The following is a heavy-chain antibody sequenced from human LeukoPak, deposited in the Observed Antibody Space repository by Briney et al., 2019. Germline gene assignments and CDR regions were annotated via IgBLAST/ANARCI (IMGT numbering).Heavy chain of an antibody. J-gene: IGHJ5*02. D-gene: IGHD3-16*02. CDR3: ARDRELITFGGVIVPTNWFDP. Sequence: GRSLRLSCAASGFTFSSYAVHWVRQAPGKGLEWVAVISYDGSNKYYADSVKGRFTISRDNSKNTLYLQMNSLRAEDTAVYYCARDRELITFGGVIVPTNWFDPWVQGTLVTVSS. V-gene: IGHV3-30*01. CDR2: ISYDGSNK. CDR1: GFTFSSYA.